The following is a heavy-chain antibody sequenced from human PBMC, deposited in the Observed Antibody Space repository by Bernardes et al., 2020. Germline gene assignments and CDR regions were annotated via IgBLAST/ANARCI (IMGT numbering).Heavy chain of an antibody. J-gene: IGHJ4*02. CDR2: IYYSGST. V-gene: IGHV4-59*01. Sequence: SETLSLTCTVSGGSISSYYWSWIRQPPGKGLEWIGYIYYSGSTNYNPSLKSRVTISVDTSKNQFSLKLSSVTAADTAVYYCARASTLGCSGGSCYFGGNDYWGKGTLVTVSS. CDR3: ARASTLGCSGGSCYFGGNDY. CDR1: GGSISSYY. D-gene: IGHD2-15*01.